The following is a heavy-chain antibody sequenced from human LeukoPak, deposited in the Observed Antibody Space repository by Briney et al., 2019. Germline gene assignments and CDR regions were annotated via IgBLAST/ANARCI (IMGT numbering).Heavy chain of an antibody. CDR2: FYPGDSDT. Sequence: GESLKISCKGSGYPFTSSWIGWVPQMPGKSLEWMGIFYPGDSDTRYSPSFQGQVIISADKSIATAYLQWRSLKASDTAVYYCARGMTTFDHWGQGTLVTVSS. D-gene: IGHD4-11*01. CDR1: GYPFTSSW. CDR3: ARGMTTFDH. J-gene: IGHJ5*02. V-gene: IGHV5-51*01.